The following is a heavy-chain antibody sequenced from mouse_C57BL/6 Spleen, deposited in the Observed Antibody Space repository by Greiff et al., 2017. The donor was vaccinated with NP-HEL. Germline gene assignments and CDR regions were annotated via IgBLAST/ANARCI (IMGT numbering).Heavy chain of an antibody. D-gene: IGHD1-1*01. J-gene: IGHJ1*03. CDR1: GYAFSSSW. Sequence: VKLMESGPELVKPGASVKISCKASGYAFSSSWMNWVKQRPGKGLEWIGRIYPGDGDTNYNGKFKGKATLTADKSSSTAYMQLSSLTSEDSAVYFCARRDTTVVADWYFDVWGTGTTVTVSS. CDR2: IYPGDGDT. V-gene: IGHV1-82*01. CDR3: ARRDTTVVADWYFDV.